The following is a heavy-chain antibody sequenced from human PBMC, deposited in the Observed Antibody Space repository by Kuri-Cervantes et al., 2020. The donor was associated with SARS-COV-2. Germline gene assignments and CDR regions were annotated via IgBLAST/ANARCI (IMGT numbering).Heavy chain of an antibody. CDR3: ARALGYSSSWGAFDI. CDR2: FDPEDGET. Sequence: SVTVSCLASGGTFSSYASSWVRQAPGQGLEWMGGFDPEDGETIYAQKFQGRVTITADESTSTAYMELSSLRSEDTAVYYCARALGYSSSWGAFDIWGQGTMVTVSS. V-gene: IGHV1-69*13. D-gene: IGHD6-13*01. J-gene: IGHJ3*02. CDR1: GGTFSSYA.